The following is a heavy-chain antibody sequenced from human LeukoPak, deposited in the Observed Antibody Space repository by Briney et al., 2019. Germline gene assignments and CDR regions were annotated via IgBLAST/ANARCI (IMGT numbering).Heavy chain of an antibody. J-gene: IGHJ4*02. Sequence: GGSLRLSCAASGFTFSSYGMHWVRQAPGKGLEWVAFIRYDGSNKYYADSVKGRFTISRDNSKNTLDLQMSSLRADDTAVYYCAKHSSGITVAGTIQYWGQGTLATVSS. D-gene: IGHD6-19*01. CDR3: AKHSSGITVAGTIQY. CDR1: GFTFSSYG. V-gene: IGHV3-30*02. CDR2: IRYDGSNK.